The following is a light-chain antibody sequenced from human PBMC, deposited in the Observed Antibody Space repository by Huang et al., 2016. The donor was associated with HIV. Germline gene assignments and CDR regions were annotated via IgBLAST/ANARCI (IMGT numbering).Light chain of an antibody. CDR2: LGS. CDR1: QSLLQSNGYNY. J-gene: IGKJ4*01. CDR3: MQTLQTPLT. Sequence: DIVMTQSPLSLPVTPVEPASIACRSSQSLLQSNGYNYLYWYLQKPGQSPQLLIYLGSNRAAGGPDRLSGSGSGTAFTLKISIVEAEDVGVYYCMQTLQTPLTFGGGTKVEIK. V-gene: IGKV2-28*01.